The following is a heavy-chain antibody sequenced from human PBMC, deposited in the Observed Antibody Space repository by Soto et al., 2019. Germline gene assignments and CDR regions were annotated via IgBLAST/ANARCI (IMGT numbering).Heavy chain of an antibody. Sequence: QVQLVQSGAEVKKPGASVKVSCKASGYTFTSYGISWVRQAPGQGLEWMGWISAYNGNTNYAQKLQGRVTMTTDTSTSTAYMELRSLRSDDTAVYYCARFVLNYYDSSGWYYFAYWGQGTLVTVSS. CDR2: ISAYNGNT. J-gene: IGHJ4*02. D-gene: IGHD3-22*01. CDR1: GYTFTSYG. CDR3: ARFVLNYYDSSGWYYFAY. V-gene: IGHV1-18*04.